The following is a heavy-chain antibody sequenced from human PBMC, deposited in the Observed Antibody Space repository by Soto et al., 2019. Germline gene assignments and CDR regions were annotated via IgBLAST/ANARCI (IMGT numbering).Heavy chain of an antibody. D-gene: IGHD3-10*01. CDR3: ARKAYCASGRIDLFDS. Sequence: PSETRSLTCTLSGYSINSDDYWGWIRQPPGKGLEWIASIYHSVSTFYNPSLRSRVTISIDTSKNLFSLRLTAVTAADTAIYYCARKAYCASGRIDLFDSWAQGTLVTVSS. J-gene: IGHJ4*02. CDR1: GYSINSDDY. V-gene: IGHV4-38-2*02. CDR2: IYHSVST.